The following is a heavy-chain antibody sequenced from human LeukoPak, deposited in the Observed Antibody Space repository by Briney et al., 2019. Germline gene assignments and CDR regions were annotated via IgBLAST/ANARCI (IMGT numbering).Heavy chain of an antibody. CDR2: INSDGSST. J-gene: IGHJ5*02. Sequence: GGSLRLSCAASGFTFSSYWIHWVRQAPGKGLVWVSRINSDGSSTSYADSVKGRFTISRDNAKNTLYLQMNSLRAEDTAVYYCARVQAMMVSRGWFDPWGREPWSPSPQ. CDR3: ARVQAMMVSRGWFDP. V-gene: IGHV3-74*01. CDR1: GFTFSSYW. D-gene: IGHD3-22*01.